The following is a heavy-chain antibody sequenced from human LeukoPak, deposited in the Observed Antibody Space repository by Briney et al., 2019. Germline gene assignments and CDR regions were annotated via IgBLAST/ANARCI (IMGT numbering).Heavy chain of an antibody. CDR2: IYYSGST. D-gene: IGHD4-17*01. CDR1: GGSISSGDYY. CDR3: ARDRTVTTYGGWFDP. Sequence: SETLSLTCTVSGGSISSGDYYWSWIRQPPGKGLEWIGYIYYSGSTYYNPSLKSRVTISVDTSKNQFSLKLSSVTAADTAVYYCARDRTVTTYGGWFDPWGQGTLVTISS. V-gene: IGHV4-30-4*01. J-gene: IGHJ5*02.